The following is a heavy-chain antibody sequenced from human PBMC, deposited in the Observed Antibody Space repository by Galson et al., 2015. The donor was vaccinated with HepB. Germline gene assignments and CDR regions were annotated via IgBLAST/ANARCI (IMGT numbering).Heavy chain of an antibody. J-gene: IGHJ6*02. Sequence: SLRLSCAASGFTFDDYTMHWVRQAPGKGLEWVSLISWDGGSTYFADSVKGRFTISRDNSKNSLYLQMNSLRTEDTALYYCAKDSLYSSSWYGRFGGGMDVWGQGTTVTVSS. V-gene: IGHV3-43*01. CDR2: ISWDGGST. CDR3: AKDSLYSSSWYGRFGGGMDV. D-gene: IGHD6-13*01. CDR1: GFTFDDYT.